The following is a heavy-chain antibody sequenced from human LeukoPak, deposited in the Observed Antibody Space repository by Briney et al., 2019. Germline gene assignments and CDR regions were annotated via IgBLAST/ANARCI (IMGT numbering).Heavy chain of an antibody. Sequence: ASVKVSCKASGYTFNRNAINWVRQAPGQGLEWMGWINTKTGNPTYAQGFTGRFVFSFDTSVNTAYLQITSLNIEDTAIYYCARSRRVVVPSTLNSADDYYYYMDVWGKGTTVTVSS. V-gene: IGHV7-4-1*02. CDR2: INTKTGNP. CDR1: GYTFNRNA. J-gene: IGHJ6*03. CDR3: ARSRRVVVPSTLNSADDYYYYMDV. D-gene: IGHD2-15*01.